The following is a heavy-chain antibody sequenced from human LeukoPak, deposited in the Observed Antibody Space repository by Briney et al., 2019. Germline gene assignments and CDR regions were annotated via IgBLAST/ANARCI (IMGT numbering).Heavy chain of an antibody. D-gene: IGHD3-22*01. V-gene: IGHV1-18*01. CDR3: ASPAPDYYDSSGYRAFDI. Sequence: GASVKVSCKASGYTFTSYGISWVRQAPGQGLEWMGWISAYNGNTNYAQKLQGRVTMTTDTSTSTAYMELRSLRSDDTAVYYCASPAPDYYDSSGYRAFDIWGQGTMVTVSS. CDR1: GYTFTSYG. CDR2: ISAYNGNT. J-gene: IGHJ3*02.